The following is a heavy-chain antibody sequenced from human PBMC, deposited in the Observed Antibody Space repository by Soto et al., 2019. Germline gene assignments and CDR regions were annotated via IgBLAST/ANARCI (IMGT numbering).Heavy chain of an antibody. J-gene: IGHJ6*03. Sequence: GGSLRLSCAASGFTFSSYAMSWVRQAPGKGLEWVSAISGSGGSTYYADSVKGRFTISRDNSKNTLYLQMNSLRAEDTAVYYCAKDRVVPDYYYYMGVWGKGTTVTVSS. CDR2: ISGSGGST. CDR1: GFTFSSYA. V-gene: IGHV3-23*01. CDR3: AKDRVVPDYYYYMGV. D-gene: IGHD2-21*01.